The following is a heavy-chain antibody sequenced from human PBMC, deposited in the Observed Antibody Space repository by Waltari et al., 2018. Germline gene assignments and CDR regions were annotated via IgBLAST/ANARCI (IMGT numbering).Heavy chain of an antibody. D-gene: IGHD3-22*01. Sequence: EVQLVESGGGLVQPGGSLRLSCAASGFSFSSYWMTWVRQAPGKGLEWVANIKEDGIQKYYVDSVKGRFTISRDNAENSLYLQMNSLRAEDTAVYYCAREPDRTGTDAYDIWGQGTMVTVSS. CDR3: AREPDRTGTDAYDI. J-gene: IGHJ3*02. CDR1: GFSFSSYW. CDR2: IKEDGIQK. V-gene: IGHV3-7*01.